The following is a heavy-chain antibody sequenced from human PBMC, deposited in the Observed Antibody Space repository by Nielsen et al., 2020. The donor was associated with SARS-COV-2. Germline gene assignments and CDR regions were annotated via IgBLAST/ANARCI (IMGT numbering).Heavy chain of an antibody. CDR2: IYYSGST. CDR3: ARDGGVHDSSGYYDWFDP. J-gene: IGHJ5*02. Sequence: SETLSLTCTASGGSISSYYWSWIRQPPGKGLEWIGYIYYSGSTNYNPSLKSRVTISVDTSKNQFSLKLSSVTAADTAVYYCARDGGVHDSSGYYDWFDPWGQGTLVTVSS. CDR1: GGSISSYY. D-gene: IGHD3-22*01. V-gene: IGHV4-59*01.